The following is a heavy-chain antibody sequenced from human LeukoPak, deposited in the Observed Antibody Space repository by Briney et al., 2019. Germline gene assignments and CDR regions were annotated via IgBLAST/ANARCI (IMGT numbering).Heavy chain of an antibody. CDR3: AKSYNGYESKPDY. D-gene: IGHD5-12*01. J-gene: IGHJ4*02. Sequence: GGSLRLSCAASGFTFSSHLMHWVRQAPGKGLVWVSRISSDGTYTNYADSVRGRFTISRDNAKNTLYLQMNSLRAEDTAVYYCAKSYNGYESKPDYWGQGTLVTVSS. CDR1: GFTFSSHL. CDR2: ISSDGTYT. V-gene: IGHV3-74*01.